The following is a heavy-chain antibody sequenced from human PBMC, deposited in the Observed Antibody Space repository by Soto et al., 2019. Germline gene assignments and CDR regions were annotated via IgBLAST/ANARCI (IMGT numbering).Heavy chain of an antibody. CDR2: IYYTGST. D-gene: IGHD3-3*01. Sequence: PLETLSLTCTVSGGSISDYYWSWVRQPPGKGLEWVGYIYYTGSTNYNPSLKNRVTISEDTSKNQFSLKLTSVTAADTAVYYCARHYDFWSGYLDYWGQGTLVTVSS. V-gene: IGHV4-59*01. CDR1: GGSISDYY. J-gene: IGHJ4*02. CDR3: ARHYDFWSGYLDY.